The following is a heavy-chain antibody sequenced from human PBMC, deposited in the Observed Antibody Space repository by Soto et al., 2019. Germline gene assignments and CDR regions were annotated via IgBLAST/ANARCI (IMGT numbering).Heavy chain of an antibody. CDR1: GFTFSASA. D-gene: IGHD2-15*01. CDR2: IRSNGRT. V-gene: IGHV3-73*02. CDR3: ARLDCSGGSCYPYYFEH. Sequence: EVQLVESGGGLVQPGGSLELSCAASGFTFSASAMHWVRQASGKGLEWVGRIRSNGRTAYAASMQGRFTISRDDSKKTAYRQLSSLKTDDTAVYYCARLDCSGGSCYPYYFEHWGQGALVTVSA. J-gene: IGHJ4*02.